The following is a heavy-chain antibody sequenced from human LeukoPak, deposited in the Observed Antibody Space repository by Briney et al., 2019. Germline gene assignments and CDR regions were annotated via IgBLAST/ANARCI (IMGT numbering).Heavy chain of an antibody. J-gene: IGHJ5*02. CDR2: IYTSGST. CDR1: GGSISSYY. V-gene: IGHV4-4*07. Sequence: ASETLSLTCTVSGGSISSYYWSWIRQPAGKGLEWIGRIYTSGSTNYNPSLKSRVTMSVDTSKNQFSLRLSSVTAADTAVYYCARDKYYGSGNYGKYNWFDPWGQGTLVTVSS. D-gene: IGHD3-10*01. CDR3: ARDKYYGSGNYGKYNWFDP.